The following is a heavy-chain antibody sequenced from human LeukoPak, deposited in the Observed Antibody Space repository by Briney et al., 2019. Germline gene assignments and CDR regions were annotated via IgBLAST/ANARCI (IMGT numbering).Heavy chain of an antibody. Sequence: APVKVSCKASGYTFTGYYMHWVRQAPGQGLEWMGWINPNSGGTNYAQKFQGRVTMTRDTSISTAYMELSRLRSDDTAVYYCAREPFTVVTRAHYYYYGMDVWGQGTTVTVSS. D-gene: IGHD2-15*01. V-gene: IGHV1-2*02. CDR3: AREPFTVVTRAHYYYYGMDV. CDR2: INPNSGGT. CDR1: GYTFTGYY. J-gene: IGHJ6*02.